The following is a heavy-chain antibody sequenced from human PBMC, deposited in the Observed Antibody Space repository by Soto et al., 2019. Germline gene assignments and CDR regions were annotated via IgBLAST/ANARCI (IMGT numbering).Heavy chain of an antibody. CDR2: INTDGTTT. CDR3: ARGGLATGTIDY. V-gene: IGHV3-74*01. D-gene: IGHD1-1*01. Sequence: EVQVVESGGGLVQPGESLRLACAASGFTFSNYWMHWVRQGPGKGLVWVSHINTDGTTTTYADSVKGRFTMSRDNAKNTVYLQMNSLGPEDTAVYYCARGGLATGTIDYWGQGILVTVSS. CDR1: GFTFSNYW. J-gene: IGHJ4*02.